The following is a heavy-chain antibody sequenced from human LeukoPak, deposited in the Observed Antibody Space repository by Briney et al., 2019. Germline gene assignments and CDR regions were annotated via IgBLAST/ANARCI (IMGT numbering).Heavy chain of an antibody. CDR1: GGSISSSTYY. CDR3: ASRYCRGGNCDSGLIGINAFDI. J-gene: IGHJ3*02. CDR2: IYYSGTT. Sequence: SETLSLTCTVSGGSISSSTYYWGWIRQPPGKGLEWIGTIYYSGTTNYSPSLKSRVTISVDTSKNQLSLKLSSVTAADTAVYYCASRYCRGGNCDSGLIGINAFDIWGQGTMVTVSS. D-gene: IGHD2-15*01. V-gene: IGHV4-39*01.